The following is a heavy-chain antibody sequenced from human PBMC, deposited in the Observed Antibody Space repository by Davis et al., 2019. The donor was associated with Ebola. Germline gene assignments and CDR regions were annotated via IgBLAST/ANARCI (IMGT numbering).Heavy chain of an antibody. J-gene: IGHJ6*04. D-gene: IGHD6-13*01. CDR2: TYYSSKWYN. Sequence: HSQTLSLTCAISGDTVSSTAWNWIRQSPSRGLEWLGRTYYSSKWYNDYEVSVKSRITINPDTSKNQFSLQLNFVTPEDAAVYYCARISWVSRGMDVWGKGTTVTVSS. CDR3: ARISWVSRGMDV. V-gene: IGHV6-1*01. CDR1: GDTVSSTA.